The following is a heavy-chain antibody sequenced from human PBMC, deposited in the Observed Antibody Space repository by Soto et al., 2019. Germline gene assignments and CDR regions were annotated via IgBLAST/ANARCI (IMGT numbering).Heavy chain of an antibody. V-gene: IGHV3-23*01. CDR3: AKDELTGTTGFSMAA. CDR2: FIVSGGSP. CDR1: GFTFSSNA. J-gene: IGHJ6*02. D-gene: IGHD1-7*01. Sequence: GGSLRLSCAAPGFTFSSNAMSWVRQAPGKGLEWVSAFIVSGGSPYYADSVKGRFTTSRDNSKTTPSLQINSLRAETPALNTCAKDELTGTTGFSMAAGGREPTVTVPS.